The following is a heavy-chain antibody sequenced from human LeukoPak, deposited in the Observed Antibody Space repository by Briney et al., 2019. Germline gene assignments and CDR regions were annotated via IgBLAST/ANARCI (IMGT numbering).Heavy chain of an antibody. CDR1: GGSISSGGYS. J-gene: IGHJ4*02. Sequence: SETLSLTCAVSGGSISSGGYSWSWIRQPPGKGLEWIGYIYHSGSTYYNPSLKSRVTISVDTSKNQFSLKLSSVTAADTAVYYCARGGYDSTSYFFDYWGQGTLVTVSS. CDR2: IYHSGST. CDR3: ARGGYDSTSYFFDY. V-gene: IGHV4-30-2*05. D-gene: IGHD5-12*01.